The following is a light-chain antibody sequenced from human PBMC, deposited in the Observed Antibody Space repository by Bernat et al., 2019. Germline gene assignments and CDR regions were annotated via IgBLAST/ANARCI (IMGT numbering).Light chain of an antibody. CDR3: QKYNDWPLT. CDR2: DAS. CDR1: QSVGRT. Sequence: ETVMMQSPATLSLSPGERATLSCRASQSVGRTLAWYQQKPGQAPRLLIYDASSRATGIPDRFSGSGSGTDFTLTISSLDPEDVGIYYCQKYNDWPLTFGGGTKVEIK. J-gene: IGKJ4*01. V-gene: IGKV3D-15*01.